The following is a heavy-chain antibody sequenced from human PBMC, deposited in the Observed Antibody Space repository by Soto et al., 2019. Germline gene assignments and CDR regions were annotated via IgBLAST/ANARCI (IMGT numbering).Heavy chain of an antibody. CDR1: GASVSSYG. D-gene: IGHD6-6*01. V-gene: IGHV4-59*02. CDR3: ARDRYASSSGLDF. J-gene: IGHJ4*02. CDR2: IYYSGST. Sequence: SETLSLTCTVSGASVSSYGWSWIRQPPGKGLEWIGYIYYSGSTNYNPSLESRVTMSADTSKNQFSLQLGSVTAADTAVYYCARDRYASSSGLDFWGQGTLVTVSS.